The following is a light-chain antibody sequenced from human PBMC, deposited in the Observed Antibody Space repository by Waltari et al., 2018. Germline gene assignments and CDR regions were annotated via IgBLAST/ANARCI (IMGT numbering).Light chain of an antibody. V-gene: IGKV1D-16*01. CDR1: QGISSW. J-gene: IGKJ3*01. CDR2: AAS. Sequence: DIQMTQSPSSLSASVGDRVTITCRASQGISSWLALYQQKLDKAPKSLIYAASSLPSGVPARFSDSESGTDFTLTISRLQPEDFATYYCKQYNSYPFTFGPGTKVDIK. CDR3: KQYNSYPFT.